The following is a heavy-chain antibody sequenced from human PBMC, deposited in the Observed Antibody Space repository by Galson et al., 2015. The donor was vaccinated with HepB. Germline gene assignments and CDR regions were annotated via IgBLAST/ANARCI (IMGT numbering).Heavy chain of an antibody. J-gene: IGHJ3*02. V-gene: IGHV1-58*01. CDR2: IVVGSGNT. D-gene: IGHD4-17*01. Sequence: SVKVSCKASGFTFTSSAVQWVRQARGQRLEWIGWIVVGSGNTNYAQKFQERVTITRDMSTSTAYMELSSLRSEDTAVYYCAAASGEAGAFDIWGQGTMVTVSS. CDR3: AAASGEAGAFDI. CDR1: GFTFTSSA.